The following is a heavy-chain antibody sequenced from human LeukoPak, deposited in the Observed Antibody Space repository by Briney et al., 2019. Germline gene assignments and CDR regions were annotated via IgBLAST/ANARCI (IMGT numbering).Heavy chain of an antibody. CDR3: AKRGDYGGNSPFDY. V-gene: IGHV3-30*18. J-gene: IGHJ4*02. D-gene: IGHD4-23*01. Sequence: GGSLRLSCAASGFTFSSYGMHWVRQAPGKGLGWVAVISYDGSNKYYADSVKGRFTISRDNSKNTLYLHMNSLRAEDTAVYYCAKRGDYGGNSPFDYWGQGTLVTVSS. CDR1: GFTFSSYG. CDR2: ISYDGSNK.